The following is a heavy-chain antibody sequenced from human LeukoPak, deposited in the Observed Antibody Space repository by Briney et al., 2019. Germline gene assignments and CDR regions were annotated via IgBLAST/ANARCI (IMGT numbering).Heavy chain of an antibody. V-gene: IGHV3-33*01. J-gene: IGHJ4*02. CDR1: GFTFSSYG. D-gene: IGHD5-24*01. CDR2: IWYDGSNK. CDR3: AREADGYSSFDY. Sequence: GGSLRLSCAASGFTFSSYGMHWVRQAPGKGLEWVAVIWYDGSNKYYADSEKGRFTISRDNPKNTLYLQMNSLRAEDTAVYYCAREADGYSSFDYWGQGTLVTVSS.